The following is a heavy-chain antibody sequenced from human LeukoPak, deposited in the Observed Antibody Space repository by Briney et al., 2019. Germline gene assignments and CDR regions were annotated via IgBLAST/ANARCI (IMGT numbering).Heavy chain of an antibody. CDR1: GGSVSRGGYY. V-gene: IGHV4-31*03. J-gene: IGHJ4*02. CDR2: TSYSEGT. CDR3: ATADWESFYFDS. D-gene: IGHD1-26*01. Sequence: SVTLSLTCTVSGGSVSRGGYYWNWIRQHPGKGLEWIGFTSYSEGTYYNPSLMSRITISVDRSQNQFSLKMRDVTAADTAVYFCATADWESFYFDSWGQGALVAVSS.